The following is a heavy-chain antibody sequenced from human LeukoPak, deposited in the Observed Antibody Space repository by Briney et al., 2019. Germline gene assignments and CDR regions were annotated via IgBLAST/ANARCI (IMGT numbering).Heavy chain of an antibody. Sequence: SETLSLTCTVSGGSISSGDYYWSWIRQPPGKGLEWIGYIYYSGSTYYNSSLKSRVTISVDTSKNQFSLKLSSVTAADTAVYYCARAPSGFAYSFDYWGQGTLVTVSS. CDR3: ARAPSGFAYSFDY. CDR2: IYYSGST. CDR1: GGSISSGDYY. J-gene: IGHJ4*02. V-gene: IGHV4-30-4*08. D-gene: IGHD5-12*01.